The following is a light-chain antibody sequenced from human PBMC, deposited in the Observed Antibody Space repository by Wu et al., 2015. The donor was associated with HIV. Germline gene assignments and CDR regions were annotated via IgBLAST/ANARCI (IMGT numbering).Light chain of an antibody. J-gene: IGKJ4*01. CDR2: AAS. CDR3: RQYGTSPAT. V-gene: IGKV3-20*01. Sequence: EIVLTQSPGTLSLSPGERATLSCRASQSINSNYLAWYQQKPGQAPRLFIYAASSRAIGIPDRFSGSGSGTDFTLTISRLEPEDFVVYYCRQYGTSPATFGGGTKVEIK. CDR1: QSINSNY.